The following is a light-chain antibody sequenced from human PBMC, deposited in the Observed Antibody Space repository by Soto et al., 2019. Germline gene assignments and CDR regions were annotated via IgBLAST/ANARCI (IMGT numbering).Light chain of an antibody. V-gene: IGKV3-11*01. CDR3: QQFTSYPLT. CDR1: QSVSSY. Sequence: EIVLTQSPATLSLSPGERATLSCRASQSVSSYLAWYQQKPGQAPRLLIYDASNRATGIPARFSGSGSGTDFTLTISSLEAEDFAVYYCQQFTSYPLTFGGGTKVDIK. CDR2: DAS. J-gene: IGKJ4*01.